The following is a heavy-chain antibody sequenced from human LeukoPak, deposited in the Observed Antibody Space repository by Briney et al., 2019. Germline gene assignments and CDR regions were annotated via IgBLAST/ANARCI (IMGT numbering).Heavy chain of an antibody. D-gene: IGHD4-17*01. V-gene: IGHV4-4*07. CDR1: GGSISSYY. Sequence: SETLSLTCTVSGGSISSYYWSWIRQPAGKGLEWIGRIYTSGSTNYNPSLKSRVTISVDTSKNQFSLKLSSVTAADTAVYYCAREFLLNSLGTTVTINWFDPWGQGTLVTVSS. CDR2: IYTSGST. J-gene: IGHJ5*02. CDR3: AREFLLNSLGTTVTINWFDP.